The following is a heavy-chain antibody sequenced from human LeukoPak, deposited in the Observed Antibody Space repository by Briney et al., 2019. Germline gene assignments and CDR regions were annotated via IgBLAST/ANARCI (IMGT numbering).Heavy chain of an antibody. CDR3: ARDPGQYYDILTGYYTPYYFDY. Sequence: GASVKVSCKASGYTFTSYGIGWVRQAPGQGLEWMGWISTYNADTDYAQNLQGRVTMTTDTSTSTAYMELRSLRSDDTAVYYCARDPGQYYDILTGYYTPYYFDYWGQGTLVTVSS. D-gene: IGHD3-9*01. CDR2: ISTYNADT. J-gene: IGHJ4*02. CDR1: GYTFTSYG. V-gene: IGHV1-18*01.